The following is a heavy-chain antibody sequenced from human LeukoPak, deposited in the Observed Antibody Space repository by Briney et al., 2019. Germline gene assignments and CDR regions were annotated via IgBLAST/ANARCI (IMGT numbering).Heavy chain of an antibody. CDR1: GYTFTSYD. J-gene: IGHJ4*02. Sequence: ASVKVSCKASGYTFTSYDINWVRQATGQGLEWMGWMNPNSGNTGYAQKFQGRVTMTEDTSTDTAYMELSSLRSEDTAVYYCATERMHYFDYWGQGTLVTVSS. V-gene: IGHV1-8*01. CDR2: MNPNSGNT. CDR3: ATERMHYFDY.